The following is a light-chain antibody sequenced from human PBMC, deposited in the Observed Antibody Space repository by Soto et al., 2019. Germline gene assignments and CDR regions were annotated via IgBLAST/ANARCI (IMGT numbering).Light chain of an antibody. CDR2: DVS. CDR3: QQYGSSPLT. J-gene: IGKJ4*01. CDR1: QSVSSSY. Sequence: EIVLTQSPGTLSLSPGERATLSCRASQSVSSSYLAWYQQKPGQAPRLLIYDVSNRATGIPARFSGSGSGTDFPLTISRLEPEDFAVYYCQQYGSSPLTVGGGTKGDSK. V-gene: IGKV3-20*01.